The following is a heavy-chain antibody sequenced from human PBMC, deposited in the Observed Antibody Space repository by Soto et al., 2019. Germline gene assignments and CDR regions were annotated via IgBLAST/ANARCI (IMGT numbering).Heavy chain of an antibody. CDR2: ISGGGFNT. V-gene: IGHV3-23*01. J-gene: IGHJ4*02. CDR1: GFTFSNYD. Sequence: GGSLRLSCAASGFTFSNYDMSWVRQAPGKGLEWVLSISGGGFNTYYADSVKGRFTISRDNSKNTLYLQMNSLRAEDTAVYYCAKHFAYGGPFDYWGQGTLVTVSS. CDR3: AKHFAYGGPFDY. D-gene: IGHD4-17*01.